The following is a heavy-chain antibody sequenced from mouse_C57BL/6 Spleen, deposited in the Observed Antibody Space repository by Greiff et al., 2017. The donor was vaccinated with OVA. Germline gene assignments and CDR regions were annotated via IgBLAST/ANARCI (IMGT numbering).Heavy chain of an antibody. V-gene: IGHV1-9*01. J-gene: IGHJ2*01. CDR2: ILPGSGST. D-gene: IGHD2-1*01. CDR1: GYTFTGYW. Sequence: VHLVESGAELMKPGASVKLSCKATGYTFTGYWIEWVKQRPGHGLEWIGEILPGSGSTNYTEKFKGKATFTADTSSNTAYMQLSSLTTEDSAIYYCARDRGGNLYFDYWGQGTTLTVSS. CDR3: ARDRGGNLYFDY.